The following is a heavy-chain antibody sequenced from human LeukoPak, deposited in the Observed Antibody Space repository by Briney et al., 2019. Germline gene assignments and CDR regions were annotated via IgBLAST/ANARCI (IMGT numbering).Heavy chain of an antibody. Sequence: SQTLSLTCAISGDSVSSNSAAWNWIRRSPSRGLEWLGRTYYRSKWISDYAVSVKSRITINADTSKNQFSLQVNSVTPEDTAVYYCARKGTVTTPFDYWGQGILVTVSS. CDR3: ARKGTVTTPFDY. D-gene: IGHD1/OR15-1a*01. J-gene: IGHJ4*02. CDR2: TYYRSKWIS. CDR1: GDSVSSNSAA. V-gene: IGHV6-1*01.